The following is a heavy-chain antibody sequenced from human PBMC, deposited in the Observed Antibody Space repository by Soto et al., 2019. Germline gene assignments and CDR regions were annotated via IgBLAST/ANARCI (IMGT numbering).Heavy chain of an antibody. D-gene: IGHD2-8*01. CDR2: IIPIFGTA. V-gene: IGHV1-69*06. CDR1: GGTFSSYA. CDR3: ARTPLYCTNGVCFYFDY. J-gene: IGHJ4*02. Sequence: QVQLVQSGAEVKKPGSSVKVSCKASGGTFSSYAISWVRQAPGQGLEWMGGIIPIFGTANYAQKFQGRVTITADKSTSTAYMELSSLRSEDTAVYYWARTPLYCTNGVCFYFDYWGQGTLVTVSS.